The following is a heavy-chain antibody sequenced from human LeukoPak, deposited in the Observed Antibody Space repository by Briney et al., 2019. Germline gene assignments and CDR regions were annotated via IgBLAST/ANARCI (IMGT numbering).Heavy chain of an antibody. CDR2: TYYRSKWYN. CDR1: GDSVSSINGA. V-gene: IGHV6-1*01. D-gene: IGHD6-19*01. CDR3: ARDLANTGWYTFDY. J-gene: IGHJ4*02. Sequence: SQTLSLTCDISGDSVSSINGAWTWIRRSPSRGLEWLGRTYYRSKWYNEYAESMKGRMTITPDTSNNRFSLQLNSVTPDDTAVYYCARDLANTGWYTFDYWGQGTLVTVSS.